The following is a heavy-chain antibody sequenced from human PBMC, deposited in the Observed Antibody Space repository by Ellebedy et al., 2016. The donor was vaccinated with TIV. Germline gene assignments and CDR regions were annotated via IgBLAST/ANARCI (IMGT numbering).Heavy chain of an antibody. J-gene: IGHJ4*02. D-gene: IGHD4-23*01. CDR2: ISYDGSNK. CDR3: ARDWNTVVTGYYFDY. Sequence: GESLKISCAASGFTFSSYAMHWVRQAPGKGLEWVAVISYDGSNKYYADSVKGRFTISRDNSKNTLYLQMNSLRAEDTAVYYCARDWNTVVTGYYFDYWGQGTLVTVSS. CDR1: GFTFSSYA. V-gene: IGHV3-30*01.